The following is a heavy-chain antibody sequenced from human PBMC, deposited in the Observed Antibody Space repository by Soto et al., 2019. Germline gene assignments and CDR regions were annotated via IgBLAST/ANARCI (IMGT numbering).Heavy chain of an antibody. V-gene: IGHV1-18*01. J-gene: IGHJ4*02. Sequence: QVLLMQSGPEVKKPGASVKVSCKASGYTFNNYGISWVRQVPGQGLEWMGWISGYNGNTNYAQKIQGRATVTRETSTATANMELRSLRSDDTAIYYCARGSESFDLLGQGTVVTVSS. D-gene: IGHD1-26*01. CDR2: ISGYNGNT. CDR1: GYTFNNYG. CDR3: ARGSESFDL.